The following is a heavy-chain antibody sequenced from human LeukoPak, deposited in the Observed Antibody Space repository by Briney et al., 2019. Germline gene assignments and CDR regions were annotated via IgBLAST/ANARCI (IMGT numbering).Heavy chain of an antibody. CDR1: GFSLSNARMG. Sequence: SGPVLVKPTETLTLTCTVSGFSLSNARMGVSWIRQPPGKALEWLAHIFSNDEKSYSTSLKSRLTISKDTSKSQVVLTMTNMDPVDTATYYCARKRPYSSGWYTTHAFDIWGQGTMVTVSS. CDR3: ARKRPYSSGWYTTHAFDI. CDR2: IFSNDEK. V-gene: IGHV2-26*01. J-gene: IGHJ3*02. D-gene: IGHD6-19*01.